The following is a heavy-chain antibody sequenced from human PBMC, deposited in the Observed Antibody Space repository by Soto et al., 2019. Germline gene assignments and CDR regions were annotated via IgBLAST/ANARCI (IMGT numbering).Heavy chain of an antibody. D-gene: IGHD3-10*01. V-gene: IGHV4-39*01. J-gene: IGHJ4*02. Sequence: QLQLQESGPGLVKPSETLSLTCTVSGGSISSSSYYWGWIRQPPGKGLEWIGSIYYSGSTYYNPSLKSRVTISVDTSKNQFSLNLSSVTAADTAVYYCARRTYYYGSGSYFFDYWGQGTLVTVSS. CDR1: GGSISSSSYY. CDR2: IYYSGST. CDR3: ARRTYYYGSGSYFFDY.